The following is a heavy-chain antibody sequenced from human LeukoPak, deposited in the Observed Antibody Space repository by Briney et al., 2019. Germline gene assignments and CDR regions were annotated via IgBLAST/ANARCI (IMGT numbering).Heavy chain of an antibody. V-gene: IGHV3-13*01. CDR1: GFTFSSYD. D-gene: IGHD1-26*01. Sequence: GGSLRLSCAASGFTFSSYDMHWVRQATGKGLEWVSAIGTAGDTYYPGSVKGRFTISRENAKNSLYLQMNSLRAGDTAVYYCAGSYGLGGRRLWYYYTDVWGKGTTVTVSS. CDR2: IGTAGDT. CDR3: AGSYGLGGRRLWYYYTDV. J-gene: IGHJ6*03.